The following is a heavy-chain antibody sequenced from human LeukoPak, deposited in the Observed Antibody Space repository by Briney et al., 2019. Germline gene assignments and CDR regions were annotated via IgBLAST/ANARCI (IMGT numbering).Heavy chain of an antibody. CDR2: IYYSGST. J-gene: IGHJ4*02. CDR1: GGSISSYY. CDR3: ARGRRYGDFDY. D-gene: IGHD4-17*01. Sequence: SETLSLTCTVSGGSISSYYWSWIRQPPGKGLEWIGYIYYSGSTNYNPSLKSQVTISVDTSKNQFSLKLSSVTAADTAVYYCARGRRYGDFDYWGQGTLVTVSS. V-gene: IGHV4-59*01.